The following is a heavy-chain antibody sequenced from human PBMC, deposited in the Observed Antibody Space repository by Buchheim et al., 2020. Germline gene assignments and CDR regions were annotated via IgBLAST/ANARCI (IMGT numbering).Heavy chain of an antibody. Sequence: QVQLQQWGAGLLKPSETLSLTCAVYGGSFSGYYWSWIRQPPGRGLEWIGEINHSGSTNYNPSPMSRVTISVDTYKNQLSLMLSSVTAADTAVYYWARGTYVWGSYRHYYFDYGGQGTL. CDR2: INHSGST. CDR1: GGSFSGYY. J-gene: IGHJ4*02. CDR3: ARGTYVWGSYRHYYFDY. V-gene: IGHV4-34*01. D-gene: IGHD3-16*02.